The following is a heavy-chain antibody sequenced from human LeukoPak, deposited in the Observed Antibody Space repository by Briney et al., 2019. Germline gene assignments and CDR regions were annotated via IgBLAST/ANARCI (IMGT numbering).Heavy chain of an antibody. Sequence: SVKVSCKASGGTFSSYAISWVRQAPGQGLEWMGGIIPIFGTANYAQKFQGRVTITTDESTSTAYMELSSLRSEDTAVYYCAREGSEPMVRGVISWFDPWGQGTLVNVSS. CDR2: IIPIFGTA. J-gene: IGHJ5*02. V-gene: IGHV1-69*05. D-gene: IGHD3-10*01. CDR1: GGTFSSYA. CDR3: AREGSEPMVRGVISWFDP.